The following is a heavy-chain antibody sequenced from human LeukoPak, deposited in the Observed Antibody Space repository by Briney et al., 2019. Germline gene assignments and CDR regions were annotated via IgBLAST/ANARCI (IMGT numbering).Heavy chain of an antibody. CDR2: IHYTGST. CDR3: ARGGYYGSENDFRFDP. V-gene: IGHV4-61*01. J-gene: IGHJ5*02. Sequence: SETLSLTCTVSDGSINTPNYYWGWIRQPPGKGLECIGYIHYTGSTNYNPSLKSRVTISVETSKNQFSLKLKSVTAADTAVYYCARGGYYGSENDFRFDPWGQGTLVTVSS. CDR1: DGSINTPNYY. D-gene: IGHD3-10*01.